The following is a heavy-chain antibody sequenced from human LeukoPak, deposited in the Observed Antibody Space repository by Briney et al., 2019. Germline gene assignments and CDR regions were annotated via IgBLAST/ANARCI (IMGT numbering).Heavy chain of an antibody. Sequence: ASVKVSCKASGFTFSGYYMHWVRQAPGQGLEWMAWISPNSGGTNYVQKFQGRVTVTRDTSISTDYKEISGLTSDDTALYYCAREPSGSGGYDYWGQGTLVTVSS. CDR3: AREPSGSGGYDY. D-gene: IGHD3-10*01. CDR1: GFTFSGYY. CDR2: ISPNSGGT. V-gene: IGHV1-2*02. J-gene: IGHJ4*02.